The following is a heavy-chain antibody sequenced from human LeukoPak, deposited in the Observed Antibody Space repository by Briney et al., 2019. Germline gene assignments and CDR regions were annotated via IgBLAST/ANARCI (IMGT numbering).Heavy chain of an antibody. CDR1: GYIFTGYY. CDR3: ARGGREYYDSSGYYTY. Sequence: ASVKVSCKASGYIFTGYYMHWVRQAPGQGREWMGRINPNSGGTNYAQKFQGRVTMTRDTSISTAYMELSRLRSDDTAVYYCARGGREYYDSSGYYTYWGLGTLVTVSS. CDR2: INPNSGGT. D-gene: IGHD3-22*01. V-gene: IGHV1-2*06. J-gene: IGHJ4*02.